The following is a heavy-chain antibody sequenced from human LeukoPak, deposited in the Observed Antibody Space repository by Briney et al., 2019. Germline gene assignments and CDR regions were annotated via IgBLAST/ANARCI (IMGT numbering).Heavy chain of an antibody. V-gene: IGHV3-64*01. Sequence: GGSLRLCCAASGFTFSSYAMHWVRQAPGKGLEYVSAISSNGGSTYYANSVKGRFTISRDNSKNTLYLQMGSLRAEDMAVYYCARDLCGGDCYFDYWGQGTLVTVSS. CDR1: GFTFSSYA. CDR3: ARDLCGGDCYFDY. J-gene: IGHJ4*02. D-gene: IGHD2-21*02. CDR2: ISSNGGST.